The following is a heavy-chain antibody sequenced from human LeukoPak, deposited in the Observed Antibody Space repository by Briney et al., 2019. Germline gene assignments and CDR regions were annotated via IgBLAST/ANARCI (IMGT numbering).Heavy chain of an antibody. J-gene: IGHJ4*02. CDR2: ISAGGRTT. CDR3: ASWAGNTQSDSWSGPFDY. CDR1: GLTFSNLK. D-gene: IGHD3-3*01. Sequence: GGSLRLSCAVSGLTFSNLKMNWVRQAPGKGLEWVSYISAGGRTTFYADSVTGRFTISRDNAKSSLYLQMSSLRVEDTAVYYCASWAGNTQSDSWSGPFDYWGQGSLVTVSS. V-gene: IGHV3-48*03.